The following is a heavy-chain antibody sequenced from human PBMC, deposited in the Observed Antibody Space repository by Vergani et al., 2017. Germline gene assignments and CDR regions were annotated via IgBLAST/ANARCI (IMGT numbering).Heavy chain of an antibody. CDR1: GGSISSGGYY. J-gene: IGHJ5*02. V-gene: IGHV4-30-4*08. CDR3: ARSRPYCTSGSCPAT. CDR2: INHSGST. Sequence: QVQLQESGPGLVKPSQTLSLTCTVSGGSISSGGYYWSWIRQHPGKGLEWIGEINHSGSTNYHPSLKSRVTISVDTSKSQFSLKLNSVTVADTAVCYCARSRPYCTSGSCPATWCQGTLVTVSS. D-gene: IGHD2-15*01.